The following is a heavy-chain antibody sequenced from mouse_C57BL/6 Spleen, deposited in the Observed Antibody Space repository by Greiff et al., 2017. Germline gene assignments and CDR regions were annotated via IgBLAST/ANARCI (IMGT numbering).Heavy chain of an antibody. D-gene: IGHD2-5*01. Sequence: VQLQQSGAELVRPGASVTLSCKASGYTFTDYEMHWVKQTPVHGLEWIGAIDPETGGTAYNQKFKGKAILTADKSSSTAYMELRSLTSEDSAVYYCTRKEYYSNSWFAYWGQGTLVTVSA. CDR1: GYTFTDYE. J-gene: IGHJ3*01. V-gene: IGHV1-15*01. CDR2: IDPETGGT. CDR3: TRKEYYSNSWFAY.